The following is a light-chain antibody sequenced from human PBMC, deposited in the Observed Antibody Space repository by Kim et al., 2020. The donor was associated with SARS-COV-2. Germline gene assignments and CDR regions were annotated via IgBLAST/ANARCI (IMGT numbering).Light chain of an antibody. CDR3: QAWDSSTVV. V-gene: IGLV3-1*01. CDR1: KLGDKY. Sequence: VSSGQTASITCSGDKLGDKYACWYQQKPGQSPVLVIYQDSKRPSGIHERFSGSNSGNTATLTISGTQAMDEADYYCQAWDSSTVVFGGGTQLTVL. J-gene: IGLJ2*01. CDR2: QDS.